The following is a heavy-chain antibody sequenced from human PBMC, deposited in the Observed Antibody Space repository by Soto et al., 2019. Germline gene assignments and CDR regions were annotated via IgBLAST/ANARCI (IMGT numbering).Heavy chain of an antibody. CDR2: IWYDGSNK. D-gene: IGHD3-22*01. CDR1: GFTFSSYG. CDR3: ARDTYYYDSSGYYLIGY. J-gene: IGHJ4*02. V-gene: IGHV3-33*01. Sequence: GGSLRLSCAASGFTFSSYGMHWVRQAPGKGLEWVAVIWYDGSNKYYADSVEGRFTISRDNSKNTLYLQMNSLRAEDTAVYYCARDTYYYDSSGYYLIGYWGQGTLVTVSS.